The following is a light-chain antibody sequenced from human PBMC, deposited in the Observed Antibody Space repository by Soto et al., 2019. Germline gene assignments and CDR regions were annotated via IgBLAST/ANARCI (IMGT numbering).Light chain of an antibody. V-gene: IGKV1-12*01. J-gene: IGKJ1*01. Sequence: DIQMTQAPSSVSASVGYRFTITCRAIQGISSWLAWYQQKPGKAPRLLIRAASSLQSGVPSRFSGSGSGTDFTLTISSLQPEDFATYYCLQAHSFPRTFGQGTKVDIK. CDR3: LQAHSFPRT. CDR2: AAS. CDR1: QGISSW.